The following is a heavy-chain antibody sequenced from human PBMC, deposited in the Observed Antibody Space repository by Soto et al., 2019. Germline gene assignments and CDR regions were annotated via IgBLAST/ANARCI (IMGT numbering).Heavy chain of an antibody. CDR2: IIPIFGTA. Sequence: SVKVSCKASGGTFSSYGISWVRQAPGQGLEWMGGIIPIFGTANYAQKFQGRVTITADESTSTAYMELSSLRSEDTAVYYCARAARYSSSWQSSAFDIWGQGTMVTVSS. J-gene: IGHJ3*02. CDR3: ARAARYSSSWQSSAFDI. D-gene: IGHD6-13*01. CDR1: GGTFSSYG. V-gene: IGHV1-69*13.